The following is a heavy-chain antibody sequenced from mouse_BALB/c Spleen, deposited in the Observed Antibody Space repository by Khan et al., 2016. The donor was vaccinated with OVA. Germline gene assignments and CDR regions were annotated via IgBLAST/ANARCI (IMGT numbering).Heavy chain of an antibody. CDR3: ARPSSFSYAMDY. D-gene: IGHD1-1*01. J-gene: IGHJ4*01. CDR2: IWSDGGT. Sequence: QVQLKAPFPFLFSPSHILSITCTVSWFSLTNYGVHWVRQPPGKGLEWLVVIWSDGGTTYNSTLKSRLSISKDNSKSQVFLKMNSLQTDDTAMYYCARPSSFSYAMDYWGQGTSVTVSS. V-gene: IGHV2-6*02. CDR1: WFSLTNYG.